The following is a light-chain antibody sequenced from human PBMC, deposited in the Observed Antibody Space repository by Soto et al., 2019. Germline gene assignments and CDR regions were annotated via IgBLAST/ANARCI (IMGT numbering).Light chain of an antibody. J-gene: IGLJ2*01. CDR1: SSNIGSNT. CDR2: SNN. CDR3: AAWDDSLNAVV. V-gene: IGLV1-44*01. Sequence: QSVLTHPPSASGTPGQRVTISCSGSSSNIGSNTVNWYQQLPGTAPKLLIYSNNQRPPGVPDRFSGSKSGTSASLAISGLQSEDEADYYCAAWDDSLNAVVFGGGTKLTVL.